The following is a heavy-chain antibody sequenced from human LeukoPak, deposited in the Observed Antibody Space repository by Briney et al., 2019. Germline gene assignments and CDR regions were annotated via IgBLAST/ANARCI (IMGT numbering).Heavy chain of an antibody. CDR2: ISGSGGCT. V-gene: IGHV3-23*01. CDR3: ATRKPGYGDSDY. Sequence: GGSLRLSCAASGFTFSSYAMSWVRQAPGKGLEWVSAISGSGGCTYYADSVKGRFTISRDNSKNTLYLQMNSLRAEDTAVYYCATRKPGYGDSDYWGQGTLVTVSS. D-gene: IGHD4-17*01. CDR1: GFTFSSYA. J-gene: IGHJ4*02.